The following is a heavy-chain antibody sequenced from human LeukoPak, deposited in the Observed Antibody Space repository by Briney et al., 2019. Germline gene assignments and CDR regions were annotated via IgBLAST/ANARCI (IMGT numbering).Heavy chain of an antibody. V-gene: IGHV1-46*01. Sequence: ASVKVSYKASGYTFTSYWIQWVRQAPGQGLEWMGLINPDGGSTAYAHRFQDRVIMTRDTSTSTAYMDLSSLRSEDTAVYHCARAPRNSSTMLDFWGQGTLVTISS. J-gene: IGHJ4*02. D-gene: IGHD6-13*01. CDR2: INPDGGST. CDR3: ARAPRNSSTMLDF. CDR1: GYTFTSYW.